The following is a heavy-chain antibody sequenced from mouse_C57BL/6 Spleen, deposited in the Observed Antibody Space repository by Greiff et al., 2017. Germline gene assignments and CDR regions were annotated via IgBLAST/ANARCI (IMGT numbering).Heavy chain of an antibody. CDR3: AIYYGNYVYFDY. J-gene: IGHJ2*01. Sequence: EVKLEESGPGLVKPSQSLSLTCSVTGYSITSGYYWNWIRQFPGNKLEWMGYISYDGSNNYNPSLKNRISITRDTSKNQFFLKLNSVTTEDTATYYCAIYYGNYVYFDYWGQGTTLTVSS. V-gene: IGHV3-6*01. D-gene: IGHD2-1*01. CDR2: ISYDGSN. CDR1: GYSITSGYY.